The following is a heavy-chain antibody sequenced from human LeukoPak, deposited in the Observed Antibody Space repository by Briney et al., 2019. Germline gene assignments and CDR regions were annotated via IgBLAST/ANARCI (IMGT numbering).Heavy chain of an antibody. CDR3: ARESSIPPVD. V-gene: IGHV4-39*07. J-gene: IGHJ4*02. CDR1: GCSISSSCNY. D-gene: IGHD6-13*01. Sequence: SETLSLTCTVSGCSISSSCNYWGWIRQPPGKGLEWIGSIDYSGSNYYNPSLKSRVTISVDTSKNQFSLKLSSVTAADTAVYYCARESSIPPVDWGEGTLVTVSS. CDR2: IDYSGSN.